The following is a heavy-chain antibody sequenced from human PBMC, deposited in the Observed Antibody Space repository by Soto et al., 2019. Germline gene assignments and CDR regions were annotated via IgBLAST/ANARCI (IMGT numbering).Heavy chain of an antibody. D-gene: IGHD3-22*01. CDR1: GGSISSYY. CDR3: ARFEGDDYDSSGYFDY. Sequence: SETLSLTCTVSGGSISSYYWSWIRQPPGKGLEWIGYIYYSGSTNYNPSLKSRVTISVDTSKNQFSLKLSSVTAADTAVYYCARFEGDDYDSSGYFDYWGQGTLVTVSS. V-gene: IGHV4-59*08. CDR2: IYYSGST. J-gene: IGHJ4*02.